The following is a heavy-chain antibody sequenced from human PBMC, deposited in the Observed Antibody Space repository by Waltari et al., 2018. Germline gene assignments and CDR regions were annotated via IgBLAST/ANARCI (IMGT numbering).Heavy chain of an antibody. D-gene: IGHD6-19*01. CDR3: ARDEGSGWYVSDY. CDR1: GYTFTSYA. CDR2: INAGNGNT. Sequence: QVQLVQSGAEVKKPGASVKVSCKASGYTFTSYAMHLVRQAPGQRLEWMGWINAGNGNTKYSQKFQGRVTITRDTSASTAYMELSSLRSEDTAVYYCARDEGSGWYVSDYWGQGTLVTVSS. J-gene: IGHJ4*02. V-gene: IGHV1-3*01.